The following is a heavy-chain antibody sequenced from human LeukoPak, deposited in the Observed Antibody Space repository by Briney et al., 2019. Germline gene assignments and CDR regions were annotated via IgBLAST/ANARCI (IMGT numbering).Heavy chain of an antibody. J-gene: IGHJ6*02. D-gene: IGHD6-13*01. CDR3: ARGESSSWSSPVSTTHFYSTMDV. Sequence: SVKVSCKASGGTFSSYAISWVRQAPGQGLEWMGGIIPIFGTANFAQKFQGRVTITADESTSTAYMELSSLRSEDTAVYYCARGESSSWSSPVSTTHFYSTMDVWGQGTTVTVSS. CDR1: GGTFSSYA. CDR2: IIPIFGTA. V-gene: IGHV1-69*13.